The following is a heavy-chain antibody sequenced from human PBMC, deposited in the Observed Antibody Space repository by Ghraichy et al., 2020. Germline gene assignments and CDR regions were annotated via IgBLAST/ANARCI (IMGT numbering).Heavy chain of an antibody. Sequence: GGSLRLSCAASGFTFSSYSMNWVRQAPGKGLEWVSSISSSSSYIYYADSVKGRFTISRDNAKNSLYLQMNSLRAEDTAVYYCARDSSSNAFDIWGQGTMVTVSS. CDR1: GFTFSSYS. CDR2: ISSSSSYI. V-gene: IGHV3-21*01. CDR3: ARDSSSNAFDI. D-gene: IGHD6-19*01. J-gene: IGHJ3*02.